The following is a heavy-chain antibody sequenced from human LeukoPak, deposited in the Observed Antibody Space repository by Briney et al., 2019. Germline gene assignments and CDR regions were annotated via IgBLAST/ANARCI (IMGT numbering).Heavy chain of an antibody. V-gene: IGHV3-21*01. J-gene: IGHJ4*02. D-gene: IGHD5-24*01. CDR1: GFTFSTYT. Sequence: PGGSLILSCAASGFTFSTYTMNWVRQAPGKGLEWVSSISLSSTYIYYADSVKGRFTISRDNAKNSLYLQMNSLRAEDTAVYYCARAEGWKRDGYNALDYWGQGTLVTVSS. CDR3: ARAEGWKRDGYNALDY. CDR2: ISLSSTYI.